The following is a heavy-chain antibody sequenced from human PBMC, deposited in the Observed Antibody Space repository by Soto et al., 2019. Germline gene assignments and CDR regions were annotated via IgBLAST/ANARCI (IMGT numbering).Heavy chain of an antibody. CDR3: ARSPPWTPLFRGGMDV. CDR2: ISSTSSNI. CDR1: GFTFGGFS. V-gene: IGHV3-21*01. D-gene: IGHD2-21*01. Sequence: EVSLVESGGGLVKPGGSLRLSCAASGFTFGGFSMNWVRQAPGKGLEWVSSISSTSSNIYHADSLKGRFTISRDNAQNSLYLLMNSLRAEDTAVYYCARSPPWTPLFRGGMDVWGQGTTVIVAS. J-gene: IGHJ6*02.